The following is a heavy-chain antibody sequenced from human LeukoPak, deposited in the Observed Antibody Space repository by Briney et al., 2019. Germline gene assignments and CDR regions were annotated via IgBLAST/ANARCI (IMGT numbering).Heavy chain of an antibody. D-gene: IGHD2-15*01. CDR2: ISAYNGNT. J-gene: IGHJ6*02. Sequence: ASVKVSCKASGYTFTSYGISWVRQAPGQGLEWMGWISAYNGNTNYAQKLQGRVTMTTDTSTSTAYMELRSLRSDDTAVYYCARDGAVVAATSYYYYGMDVWGQGTTVTVSS. CDR1: GYTFTSYG. CDR3: ARDGAVVAATSYYYYGMDV. V-gene: IGHV1-18*01.